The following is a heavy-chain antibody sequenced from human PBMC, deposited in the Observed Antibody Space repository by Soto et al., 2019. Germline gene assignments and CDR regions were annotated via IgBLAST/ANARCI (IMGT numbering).Heavy chain of an antibody. V-gene: IGHV3-49*04. CDR2: IRSKAYGGTT. CDR1: GFTFGDYA. CDR3: TRVGYGDYGVYYYGMDV. J-gene: IGHJ6*02. D-gene: IGHD4-17*01. Sequence: GGSLRLSCTASGFTFGDYAMSWVRQAPGKGLEWVGLIRSKAYGGTTEYAASVKGRFTISRDDSKSIAYLQMNSLKTEDTAVYYCTRVGYGDYGVYYYGMDVWGQGTTVTVSS.